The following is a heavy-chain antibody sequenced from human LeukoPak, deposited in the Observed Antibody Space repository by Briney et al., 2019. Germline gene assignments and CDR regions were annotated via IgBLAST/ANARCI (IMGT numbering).Heavy chain of an antibody. J-gene: IGHJ4*02. V-gene: IGHV3-21*01. CDR3: ARCTTGKTFGSLREIKKSREIDF. CDR1: GFTFSSYE. D-gene: IGHD1-1*01. CDR2: ISSSSSYI. Sequence: RSGGSLRLSCAASGFTFSSYEMNWVRQAPGRGLEWVSSISSSSSYINYADSVRGRFTISRDNAKNSLFLQMDSLRGEDTAVYYCARCTTGKTFGSLREIKKSREIDFWGQGTLVTVSS.